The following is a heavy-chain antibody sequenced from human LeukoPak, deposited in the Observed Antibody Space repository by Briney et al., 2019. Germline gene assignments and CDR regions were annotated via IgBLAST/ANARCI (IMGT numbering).Heavy chain of an antibody. V-gene: IGHV4-4*07. J-gene: IGHJ4*02. CDR2: IYTSGST. D-gene: IGHD3-22*01. CDR1: GGSISSYY. CDR3: ARHNYYDSSGYYPLGY. Sequence: PETLSLTCTVSGGSISSYYWSWIRQPAGKGLEWIGRIYTSGSTNYNPSLKSRVTMSVDTSKNQFSLKLSSVTAADTAVYYCARHNYYDSSGYYPLGYWGQGTLVTVSS.